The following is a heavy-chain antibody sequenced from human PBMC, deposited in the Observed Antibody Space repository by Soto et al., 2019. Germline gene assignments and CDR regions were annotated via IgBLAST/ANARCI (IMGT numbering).Heavy chain of an antibody. CDR2: ISGSGGST. D-gene: IGHD6-13*01. Sequence: GGSLRLSCAASGFTFSSYAMSWVRQAPGKGLEWVSAISGSGGSTYYADSVKGRFTISRDNSKNTLYLQMNSLRAEDTAVYYCAKGGNSDSSSWYFAFDIWAQGTMVTVSS. CDR1: GFTFSSYA. J-gene: IGHJ3*02. V-gene: IGHV3-23*01. CDR3: AKGGNSDSSSWYFAFDI.